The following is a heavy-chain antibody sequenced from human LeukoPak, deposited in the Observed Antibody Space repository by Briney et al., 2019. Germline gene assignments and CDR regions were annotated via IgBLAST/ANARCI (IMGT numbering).Heavy chain of an antibody. CDR1: AFTSDDNG. CDR2: INWNGGRT. V-gene: IGHV3-20*04. Sequence: GGSLRLSCAASAFTSDDNGMGWVRQAPGKGLEWVSGINWNGGRTGYADSVKGRFTISRDNAKNSLNLQMNSLRAEDTALYYCARDLTDTAMASFDYWGQGTLVTVSS. D-gene: IGHD5-18*01. CDR3: ARDLTDTAMASFDY. J-gene: IGHJ4*02.